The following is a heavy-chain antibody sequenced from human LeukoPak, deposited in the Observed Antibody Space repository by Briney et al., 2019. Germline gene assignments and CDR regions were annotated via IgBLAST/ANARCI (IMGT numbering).Heavy chain of an antibody. V-gene: IGHV3-30-3*01. Sequence: PGGSLRLSCAASGFTFSSYAMHWVRQAPGKGLEWVAVISYDGSNKYYADSVKGRFTISRDNSKNTLYLQMNSLRAEDTAVCYCARLVGYGSGSYYNDGWADFDYWGQGTLVTVSS. CDR1: GFTFSSYA. CDR3: ARLVGYGSGSYYNDGWADFDY. CDR2: ISYDGSNK. D-gene: IGHD3-10*01. J-gene: IGHJ4*02.